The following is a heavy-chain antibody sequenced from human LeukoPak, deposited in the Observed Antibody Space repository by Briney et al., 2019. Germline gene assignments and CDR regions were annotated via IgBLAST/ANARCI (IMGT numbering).Heavy chain of an antibody. Sequence: GGSLGLSCAASGFTFSSYEMNWVRQAPGKGLEWVSYISSSGSTIYYADSVKGRFTISRDNAKNSLYLQMNSLRAEDTAVYYCASLAHYYDSSGYYYPYYFDYWGQGTLVTVPS. D-gene: IGHD3-22*01. CDR1: GFTFSSYE. V-gene: IGHV3-48*03. CDR3: ASLAHYYDSSGYYYPYYFDY. J-gene: IGHJ4*02. CDR2: ISSSGSTI.